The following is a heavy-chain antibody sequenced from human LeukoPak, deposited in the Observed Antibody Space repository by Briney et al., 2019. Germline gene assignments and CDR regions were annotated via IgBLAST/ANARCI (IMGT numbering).Heavy chain of an antibody. J-gene: IGHJ4*02. CDR1: GFTFSSYG. CDR2: TSYNGNIK. CDR3: ARESNYYDSSGYYPYYFDY. V-gene: IGHV3-30*03. Sequence: GGSLRLSCAASGFTFSSYGMHWVRQAPGKGLEWVAGTSYNGNIKYYADSVKGRFTISRDSSKNTLYLQMNSLRAEDTAVYYCARESNYYDSSGYYPYYFDYWGQGTLVTVSS. D-gene: IGHD3-22*01.